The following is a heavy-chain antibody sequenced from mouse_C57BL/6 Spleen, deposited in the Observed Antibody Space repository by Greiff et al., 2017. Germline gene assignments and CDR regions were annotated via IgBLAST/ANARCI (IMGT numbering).Heavy chain of an antibody. CDR2: IWSGGST. V-gene: IGHV2-2*01. J-gene: IGHJ1*03. Sequence: QVQLKESGPGLVQPSQSLSITCTVSGFSLTSYGVHWVRQSPGKGLEWLGVIWSGGSTDYNAAFISRLSISKDNSKSQVFFKMNSLQADDTAIYYCAKGDGYYWYFDVWGTGTTVTVSS. D-gene: IGHD2-3*01. CDR3: AKGDGYYWYFDV. CDR1: GFSLTSYG.